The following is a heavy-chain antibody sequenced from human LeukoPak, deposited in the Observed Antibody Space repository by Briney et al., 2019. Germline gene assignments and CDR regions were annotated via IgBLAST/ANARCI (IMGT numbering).Heavy chain of an antibody. CDR3: ARLDYGDYTTFDY. CDR2: IYYSGST. CDR1: GGSISSSSYY. V-gene: IGHV4-39*01. Sequence: SETLSLTCTVSGGSISSSSYYWGWIRQPAGKGLEWIGSIYYSGSTYYNPSLKSRVTISVDTSKNQFSLKLSSVTAADTAVYYCARLDYGDYTTFDYWGQGTLVTVSS. D-gene: IGHD4-17*01. J-gene: IGHJ4*02.